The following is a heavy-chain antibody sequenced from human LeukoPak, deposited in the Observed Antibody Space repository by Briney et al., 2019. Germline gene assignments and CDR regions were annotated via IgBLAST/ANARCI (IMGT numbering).Heavy chain of an antibody. CDR2: ISYDGSNK. Sequence: GGSLRLSCAASGFTFSSYSMNWVRQAPGRGLEWVAVISYDGSNKYYADSVKGRFTISRDNSKNTLYLQMNSLRAEDTAVYYCAKAEDTAMVDYWGQGTLVTVSS. CDR1: GFTFSSYS. D-gene: IGHD5-18*01. J-gene: IGHJ4*02. V-gene: IGHV3-30*18. CDR3: AKAEDTAMVDY.